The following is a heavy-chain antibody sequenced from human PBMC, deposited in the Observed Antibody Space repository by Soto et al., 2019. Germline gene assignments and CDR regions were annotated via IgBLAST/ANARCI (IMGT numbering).Heavy chain of an antibody. Sequence: SETLSLTGPISGYSISSYYWNWIRQPPGKGPEWIGYIFYSGTTNYNPSLKSRLSISIDTSNNQFSLRLTSLTAADTAVYFCARGYSNNWTLNWFDPWGQGTLVTVS. CDR3: ARGYSNNWTLNWFDP. CDR1: GYSISSYY. J-gene: IGHJ5*02. CDR2: IFYSGTT. V-gene: IGHV4-59*01. D-gene: IGHD6-13*01.